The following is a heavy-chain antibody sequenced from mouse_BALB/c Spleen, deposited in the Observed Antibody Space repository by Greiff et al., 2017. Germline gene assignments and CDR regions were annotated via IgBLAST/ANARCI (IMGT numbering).Heavy chain of an antibody. CDR1: GYTFTSYW. CDR3: TGGGYPYYFDY. V-gene: IGHV1-69*02. CDR2: IYPSDSYT. J-gene: IGHJ2*01. Sequence: QVQLQQSGAELVRPGASVKLSCKASGYTFTSYWINWVKQRPGQGLEWIGNIYPSDSYTNYNQKFKDKATLTVDKSSSTAYMQLRSPTSADSAFYYCTGGGYPYYFDYWGQGTAVTVSS. D-gene: IGHD3-1*01.